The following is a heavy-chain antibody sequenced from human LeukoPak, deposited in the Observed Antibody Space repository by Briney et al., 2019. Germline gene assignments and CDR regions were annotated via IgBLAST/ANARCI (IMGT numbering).Heavy chain of an antibody. V-gene: IGHV3-33*01. CDR1: GFTFSSYG. Sequence: GGSLRLSCAASGFTFSSYGMHWVRQAPGKGLEWVAVIWYGGSNKYYADSVKGRFTISRDNSKNTLYLQMNSLRAEDTAVYYCARDKERSGYYYYYYGMDVWGQGTTVTVSS. CDR2: IWYGGSNK. D-gene: IGHD3-3*01. CDR3: ARDKERSGYYYYYYGMDV. J-gene: IGHJ6*02.